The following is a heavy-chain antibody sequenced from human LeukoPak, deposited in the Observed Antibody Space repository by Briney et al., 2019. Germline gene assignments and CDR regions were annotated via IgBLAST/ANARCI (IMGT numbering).Heavy chain of an antibody. CDR1: GYTFTGYY. V-gene: IGHV1-2*02. CDR3: ARDESTSILWW. D-gene: IGHD2-21*01. J-gene: IGHJ1*01. CDR2: INSNSGGT. Sequence: ASVKVSCKASGYTFTGYYMHWVRQAPGQGLEWMGWINSNSGGTSYAQKFQGRVTMTRDTSTSTVYMELSSLRSEDTAVYYCARDESTSILWWWGQGTLVTVSS.